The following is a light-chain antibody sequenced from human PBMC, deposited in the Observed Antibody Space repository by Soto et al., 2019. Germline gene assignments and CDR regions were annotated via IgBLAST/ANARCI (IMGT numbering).Light chain of an antibody. CDR1: QSISSY. V-gene: IGKV1-39*01. Sequence: DIQMTQSPSSLSASVGDRVTITCRASQSISSYLNWYQQKPGKAPKLLIYAASNLQSGVPSRFSGSGSGTDFTLTVNSLQPEDFATYYCQQGYTSAITFGQGTKVDIK. CDR3: QQGYTSAIT. CDR2: AAS. J-gene: IGKJ1*01.